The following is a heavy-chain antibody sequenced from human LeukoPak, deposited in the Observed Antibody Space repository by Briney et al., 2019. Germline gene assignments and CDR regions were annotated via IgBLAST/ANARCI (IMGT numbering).Heavy chain of an antibody. J-gene: IGHJ6*02. CDR1: RFTFSDYW. CDR3: ARKGMGATLGYYHGMDV. CDR2: VKPDGTEK. Sequence: GGSLRLSCAASRFTFSDYWMSWVRQVPGRGLEWVANVKPDGTEKYYVDSVKGRFTISRDNAKNSLYLQMNSLRAEDTAVYYCARKGMGATLGYYHGMDVWGQGTTVSVSS. D-gene: IGHD1-26*01. V-gene: IGHV3-7*01.